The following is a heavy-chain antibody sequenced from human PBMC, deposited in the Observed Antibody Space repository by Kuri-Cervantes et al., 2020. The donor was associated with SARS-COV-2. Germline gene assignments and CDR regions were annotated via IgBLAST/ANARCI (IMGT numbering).Heavy chain of an antibody. Sequence: GESLKISCAASGFSFSSYWMHWVRQAPGKGLVWVSRIYTEGSTASYADSVKGRFTISRDNAKNTPFLQMNSLRAEDTAVYYCARDADPYYDYWSGSAGYWGQGTLVTVSS. D-gene: IGHD3-3*01. CDR1: GFSFSSYW. CDR3: ARDADPYYDYWSGSAGY. CDR2: IYTEGSTA. V-gene: IGHV3-74*01. J-gene: IGHJ4*02.